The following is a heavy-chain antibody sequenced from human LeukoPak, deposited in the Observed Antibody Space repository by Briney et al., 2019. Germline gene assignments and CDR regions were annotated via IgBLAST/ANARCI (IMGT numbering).Heavy chain of an antibody. J-gene: IGHJ4*02. CDR2: IYYSGST. Sequence: SETLSLSCTVSGGSVSSGSYYWSWIRQPPGKGLEWIGYIYYSGSTNYNPSLKSRVTISVDTSKNQFSLKLSSVTAADTAVYYCARGSGSYSRKSVDYWGQGTLVTVSS. V-gene: IGHV4-61*01. D-gene: IGHD3-10*01. CDR3: ARGSGSYSRKSVDY. CDR1: GGSVSSGSYY.